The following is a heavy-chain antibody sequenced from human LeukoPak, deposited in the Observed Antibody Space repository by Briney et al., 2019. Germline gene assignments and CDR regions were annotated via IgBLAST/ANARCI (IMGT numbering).Heavy chain of an antibody. CDR1: GSTFSSYW. Sequence: GGSLRLSCAASGSTFSSYWMSWVRQAPGKGLEWVANIKQDGSEKYYVDSVKGRFTISRDNAKNSLFLQMDSLRAEDTAVYYCAREFDWNDGGNWFDPWGQGTLVTVSS. V-gene: IGHV3-7*01. J-gene: IGHJ5*02. CDR2: IKQDGSEK. CDR3: AREFDWNDGGNWFDP. D-gene: IGHD1-1*01.